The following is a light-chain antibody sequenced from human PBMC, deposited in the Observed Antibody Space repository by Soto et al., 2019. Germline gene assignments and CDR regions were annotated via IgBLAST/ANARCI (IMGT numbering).Light chain of an antibody. CDR1: QSVNSY. CDR3: QQRSNWPPFT. J-gene: IGKJ3*01. Sequence: EIVLTQSPATLSLSPGERAILACRASQSVNSYLAWYNQKHGQAPRLLIYDASNRATGIPARFSGSGSGTDFTLTISSLVPEDVAVYYCQQRSNWPPFTFGHGTKVDIK. V-gene: IGKV3-11*01. CDR2: DAS.